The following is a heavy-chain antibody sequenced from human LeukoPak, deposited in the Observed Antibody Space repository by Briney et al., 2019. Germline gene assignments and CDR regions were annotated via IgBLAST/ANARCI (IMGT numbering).Heavy chain of an antibody. CDR2: ISGSGDRT. CDR1: GFTFNSNA. Sequence: AGTLSLSCAASGFTFNSNALSWVRQGQGQGLEWVSAISGSGDRTFYADSVKGRLTVSRDNSTNTLYLQRNTVRAEATATCYFARGETNYYYMDVLGNGTTVTVCS. J-gene: IGHJ6*03. CDR3: ARGETNYYYMDV. D-gene: IGHD3-10*01. V-gene: IGHV3-23*01.